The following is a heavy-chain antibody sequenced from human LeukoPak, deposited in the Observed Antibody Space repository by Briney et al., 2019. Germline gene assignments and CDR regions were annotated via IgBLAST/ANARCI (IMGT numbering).Heavy chain of an antibody. CDR2: IWYDGSNK. J-gene: IGHJ4*02. V-gene: IGHV3-33*01. D-gene: IGHD5-18*01. Sequence: PGRSLRLSCAGSGFTFSSYGMHWVRQAPGKGLEWVAVIWYDGSNKYYVDSVEGRFTISRDNSKNTLYLQMNSLRAEDTAVYYCARDAYNYGYYFDYWGQGTLVTVSS. CDR3: ARDAYNYGYYFDY. CDR1: GFTFSSYG.